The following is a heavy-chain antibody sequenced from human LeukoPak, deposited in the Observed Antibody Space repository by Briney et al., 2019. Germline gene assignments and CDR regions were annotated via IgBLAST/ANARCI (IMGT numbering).Heavy chain of an antibody. CDR1: GGSISSGGYY. J-gene: IGHJ5*02. Sequence: SQTLSLTCTVSGGSISSGGYYWSWIRQPPGKGLEWIGYIYHSGSTYYNPSLKSRVTISVDTSKNQFSLKLSSVTAADTAVYYCARGREEVSDHPQAPSDEVVWFDPWGQGTLVTVSS. CDR2: IYHSGST. D-gene: IGHD2-15*01. V-gene: IGHV4-30-2*05. CDR3: ARGREEVSDHPQAPSDEVVWFDP.